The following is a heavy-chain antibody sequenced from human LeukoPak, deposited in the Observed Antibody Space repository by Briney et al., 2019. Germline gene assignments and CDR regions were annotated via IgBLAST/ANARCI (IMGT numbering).Heavy chain of an antibody. J-gene: IGHJ5*02. V-gene: IGHV4-39*01. CDR1: GVSISTSRYY. CDR2: IYYTGPT. Sequence: ASETLSLTCTVSGVSISTSRYYWGWIRQPPGKGLEWIGNIYYTGPTYYNPSLKSRVTISVDTSKNQFSLKLSSVTAADTAVYYCARHFWVRGVIIRAVGNWFDPWGQGTLVTVSS. CDR3: ARHFWVRGVIIRAVGNWFDP. D-gene: IGHD3-10*01.